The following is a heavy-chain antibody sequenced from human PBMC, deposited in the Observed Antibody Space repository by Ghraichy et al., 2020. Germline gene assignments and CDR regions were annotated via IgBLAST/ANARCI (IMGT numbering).Heavy chain of an antibody. CDR2: MNPNSGNT. Sequence: ASVKVSCKASGYTFTSYDINWVRQATGQGLEWMGWMNPNSGNTGYAQKFQGRVTMTRDTSISTAYMELSSLRSEDTAVYYCARELTFGEDHDYWGQGTLVTVSS. CDR1: GYTFTSYD. CDR3: ARELTFGEDHDY. D-gene: IGHD3-16*01. J-gene: IGHJ4*02. V-gene: IGHV1-8*01.